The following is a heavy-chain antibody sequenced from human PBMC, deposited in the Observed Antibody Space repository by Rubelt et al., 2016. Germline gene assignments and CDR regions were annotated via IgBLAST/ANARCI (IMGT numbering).Heavy chain of an antibody. J-gene: IGHJ4*02. CDR3: ARVRGSSSGQRIDY. D-gene: IGHD3-22*01. CDR2: IYYSGST. CDR1: GGSISSYY. V-gene: IGHV4-59*01. Sequence: QVQLQESGPGLVKPSETLSLTCTVSGGSISSYYWSWIRQPPGKGLEWIGYIYYSGSTNYNPSLRWRVTISVDTAKNQFARMLSAVTAADTAVYYCARVRGSSSGQRIDYWGQGTLVTVSS.